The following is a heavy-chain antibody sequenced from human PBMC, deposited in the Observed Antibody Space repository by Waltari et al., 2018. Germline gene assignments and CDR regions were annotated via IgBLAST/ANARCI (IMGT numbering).Heavy chain of an antibody. CDR3: ARDTEYYYDDSGFVFDI. J-gene: IGHJ3*02. Sequence: QVQLQESGPGLVKPSQTLSLTCTVSGGSISSGSYYWTWIRQPAGKGLEWIGRIYASGSTNYNPSLTMRVTRSVDTPRNQFSLKLTAVTAADTAVYYCARDTEYYYDDSGFVFDIWGQGTMVTVSS. CDR2: IYASGST. CDR1: GGSISSGSYY. D-gene: IGHD3-22*01. V-gene: IGHV4-61*02.